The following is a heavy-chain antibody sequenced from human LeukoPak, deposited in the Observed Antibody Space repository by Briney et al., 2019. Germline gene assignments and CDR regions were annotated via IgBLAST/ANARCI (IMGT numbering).Heavy chain of an antibody. D-gene: IGHD1-26*01. J-gene: IGHJ4*02. CDR3: AREWELLDY. CDR2: ISSSSSYI. Sequence: PGGSLRLSCAASGFTVSSNYMSWVRQAPGKGLEWVSSISSSSSYIYYADSVKGRFTISRDNAKNSLYLQMNSLRAEDTAVYYCAREWELLDYWGQGTLVTVSS. V-gene: IGHV3-21*01. CDR1: GFTVSSNY.